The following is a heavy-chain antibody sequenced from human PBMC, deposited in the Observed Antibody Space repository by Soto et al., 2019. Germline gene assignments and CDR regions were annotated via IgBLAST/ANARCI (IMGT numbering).Heavy chain of an antibody. J-gene: IGHJ4*01. CDR1: GFTISECS. CDR2: ITIRTGNV. D-gene: IGHD3-10*02. Sequence: GGSLRLSCEASGFTISECSMNWVRQAPGKGLEWLAYITIRTGNVLYADSVRGRFTISADNAENSVILQMNSLRDEDSAVYFCVRDRDLYRDMFHADLWGQGTLVTISS. CDR3: VRDRDLYRDMFHADL. V-gene: IGHV3-48*02.